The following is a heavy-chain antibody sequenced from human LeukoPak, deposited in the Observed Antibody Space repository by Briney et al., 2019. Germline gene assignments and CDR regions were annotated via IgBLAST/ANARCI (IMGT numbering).Heavy chain of an antibody. CDR3: AKDDAWLQYGN. CDR1: GLTVSTNY. Sequence: GGSLRLSCAASGLTVSTNYMSWVRQAPGKGLEWVSGISPNGVITYYADSVKGRFTISRDNSKGTVYLQMNSLRPEDTAVYYCAKDDAWLQYGNWGRGTLVTVSS. J-gene: IGHJ4*02. D-gene: IGHD5-24*01. CDR2: ISPNGVIT. V-gene: IGHV3-23*01.